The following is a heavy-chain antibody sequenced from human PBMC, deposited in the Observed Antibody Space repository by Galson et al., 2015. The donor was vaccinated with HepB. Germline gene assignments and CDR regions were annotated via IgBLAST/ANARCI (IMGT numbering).Heavy chain of an antibody. CDR1: GGSISSYY. V-gene: IGHV4-59*01. CDR2: IYYSGST. Sequence: SETLSLTCTVSGGSISSYYWSWIRQPPGKGLEWIGYIYYSGSTNYNPSLKSRVTISVDTSKNQFSLKLSSVTAADTAVYYCAREDCSSTSCNYNWFDPWGQGTLVTVSS. D-gene: IGHD2-2*01. CDR3: AREDCSSTSCNYNWFDP. J-gene: IGHJ5*02.